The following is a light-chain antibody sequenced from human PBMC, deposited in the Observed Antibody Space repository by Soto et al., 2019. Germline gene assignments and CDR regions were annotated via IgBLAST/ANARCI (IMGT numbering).Light chain of an antibody. J-gene: IGLJ2*01. CDR2: SNN. CDR3: AAWDDSLNGVV. CDR1: ISNIGSNT. V-gene: IGLV1-44*01. Sequence: QSVLTQPPSASGTPGQRVTISCYGVISNIGSNTVNWYQQLPGTAPKLLIYSNNQRPSGVPDRFSGSKSGTSASLAISGLQSEDEADYYCAAWDDSLNGVVFGGGTKLTV.